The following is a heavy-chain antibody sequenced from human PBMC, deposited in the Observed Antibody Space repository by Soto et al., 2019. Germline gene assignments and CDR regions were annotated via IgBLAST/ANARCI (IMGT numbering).Heavy chain of an antibody. CDR2: ISSSSSYI. Sequence: GRSLRLSCAASGFTFSSYSMNWVRQAPGKGLEWVSSISSSSSYIYYADSVKGRFTISRDNAKNSLYLQMNSLRAEDTAVYYCARIQLGSPAFDIWGQGTMVTVS. CDR1: GFTFSSYS. J-gene: IGHJ3*02. D-gene: IGHD6-6*01. V-gene: IGHV3-21*01. CDR3: ARIQLGSPAFDI.